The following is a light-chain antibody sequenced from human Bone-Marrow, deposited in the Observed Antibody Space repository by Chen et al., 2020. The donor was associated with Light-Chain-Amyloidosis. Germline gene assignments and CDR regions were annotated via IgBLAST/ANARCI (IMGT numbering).Light chain of an antibody. CDR3: AAWDGSLSGYV. V-gene: IGLV1-47*01. CDR1: SSNIGINY. J-gene: IGLJ1*01. CDR2: RTN. Sequence: QSALTQPPAASGTPGQRVTISCSGASSNIGINYVYWYKHFPGAAPNLLNHRTNQRPSGVPDRFSASKSGTSAFMAISGLRAEDDADYYCAAWDGSLSGYVFGTGTKVIVL.